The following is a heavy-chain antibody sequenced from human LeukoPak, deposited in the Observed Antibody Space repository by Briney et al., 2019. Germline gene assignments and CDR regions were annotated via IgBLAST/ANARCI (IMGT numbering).Heavy chain of an antibody. V-gene: IGHV3-30-3*01. CDR3: ARAEGVGYSYGTIDY. CDR2: ISYDGSNK. Sequence: GGSLRLSCAASGFTFSSCAMHWVRQAPGKGLEWVAVISYDGSNKYYADSVKGRFTISRDNSKNTLYLQMNSLRAEDTAVYYCARAEGVGYSYGTIDYWGQGTLVTVSS. CDR1: GFTFSSCA. D-gene: IGHD5-18*01. J-gene: IGHJ4*02.